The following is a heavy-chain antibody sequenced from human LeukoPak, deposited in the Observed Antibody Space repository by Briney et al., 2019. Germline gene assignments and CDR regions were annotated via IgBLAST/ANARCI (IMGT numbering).Heavy chain of an antibody. Sequence: PGGSLRLSCAASGFTVSSNYMSWVRQAPGKGLEWVSSISSSSNYIYYADSVKGRFSISRDNSKNTLYLQMNSLRAEDTAVYYCARDRCSSTSCYYPYAFDIWGQGTMVTVSS. D-gene: IGHD2-2*01. CDR3: ARDRCSSTSCYYPYAFDI. V-gene: IGHV3-21*04. J-gene: IGHJ3*02. CDR2: ISSSSNYI. CDR1: GFTVSSNY.